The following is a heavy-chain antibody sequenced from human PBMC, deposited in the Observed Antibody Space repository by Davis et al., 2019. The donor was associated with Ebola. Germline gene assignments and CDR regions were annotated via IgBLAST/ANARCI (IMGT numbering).Heavy chain of an antibody. CDR2: IYYSGST. V-gene: IGHV4-59*01. Sequence: SETLSLTCTVSAGSISRYYWSWIRQPRGKGLEWIGYIYYSGSTNYNPSLKSRVTISVDTSKNQFSLKLSSVTAADTAVYYCARGTTLGQWLVHWGQGTLVTVSS. CDR1: AGSISRYY. J-gene: IGHJ4*02. CDR3: ARGTTLGQWLVH. D-gene: IGHD6-19*01.